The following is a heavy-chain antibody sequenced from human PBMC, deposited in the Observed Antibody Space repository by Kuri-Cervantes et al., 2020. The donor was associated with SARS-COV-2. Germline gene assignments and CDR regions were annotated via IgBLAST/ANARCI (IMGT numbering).Heavy chain of an antibody. J-gene: IGHJ4*02. CDR1: GYSFTSYW. CDR3: ARGFGWTTVTTELDY. D-gene: IGHD4-11*01. V-gene: IGHV5-51*01. Sequence: GGSLRLSCKGSGYSFTSYWIGWVRQMPGKGLEWMGIIYPGDSDTRYSPSFQGQVTISADKSISTAYLQWSSLKASDTAMYYCARGFGWTTVTTELDYWGQGTLVTASS. CDR2: IYPGDSDT.